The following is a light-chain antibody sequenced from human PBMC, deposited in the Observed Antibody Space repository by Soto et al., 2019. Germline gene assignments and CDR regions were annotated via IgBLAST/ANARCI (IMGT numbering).Light chain of an antibody. CDR3: QQYKSYRA. CDR1: ESIDSW. CDR2: KAS. J-gene: IGKJ1*01. Sequence: IQLTHSPSTLSASLGGRVTITCRARESIDSWLAWHQQKPGRAPKLLISKASNLESGVPSRFSGSGFGTEFTLTISSLQPDDFATYYCQQYKSYRAFGQGTKVDI. V-gene: IGKV1-5*03.